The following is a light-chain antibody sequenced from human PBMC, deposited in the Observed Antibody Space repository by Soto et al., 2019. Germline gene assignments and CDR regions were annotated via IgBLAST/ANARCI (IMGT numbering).Light chain of an antibody. CDR2: DVT. CDR3: SSYTSSSTVV. CDR1: SSDVGGYNY. J-gene: IGLJ2*01. V-gene: IGLV2-14*01. Sequence: QSALTQPASVSGSPGQSITISCTGTSSDVGGYNYVCWYQQHPGKAPKLIIYDVTNRPSGVSTRFSGSKSGNTASLSISGLQAEDEADYYCSSYTSSSTVVFGGGTKLTAL.